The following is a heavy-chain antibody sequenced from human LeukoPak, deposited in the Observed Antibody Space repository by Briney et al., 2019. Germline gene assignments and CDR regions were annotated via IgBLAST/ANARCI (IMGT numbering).Heavy chain of an antibody. Sequence: PGGSLRLSCAASGFTFNNYGVNWVRQAPGKGLEWVTFIRYDGTNKYYADSVKGRFTISRDNSKNTLYLQMNSLRPEDTAVYYCAKDSYYDSSGYYIDYWGQGTLVTVSS. CDR1: GFTFNNYG. D-gene: IGHD3-22*01. CDR3: AKDSYYDSSGYYIDY. CDR2: IRYDGTNK. J-gene: IGHJ4*02. V-gene: IGHV3-30*02.